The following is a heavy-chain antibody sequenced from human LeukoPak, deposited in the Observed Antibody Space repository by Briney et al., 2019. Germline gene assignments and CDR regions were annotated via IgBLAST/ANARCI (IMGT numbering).Heavy chain of an antibody. CDR3: ARAAARGISPFDY. CDR2: MNPNSGYT. Sequence: GASVKVSCKASGYTFTGYYMHWVRQAPGHGLQCMGWMNPNSGYTNYAQKFQGRVTMTRDTSISTTYMELTRLRPDDTAVYYCARAAARGISPFDYWGQGTLVTVSS. V-gene: IGHV1-2*02. CDR1: GYTFTGYY. D-gene: IGHD3-10*01. J-gene: IGHJ4*02.